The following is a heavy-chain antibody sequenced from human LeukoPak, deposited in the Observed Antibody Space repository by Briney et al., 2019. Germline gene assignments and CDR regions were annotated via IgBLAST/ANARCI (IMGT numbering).Heavy chain of an antibody. CDR2: IIPILGIA. CDR1: GYTFTSYG. CDR3: ARVGVGLDYYYGMDV. J-gene: IGHJ6*02. V-gene: IGHV1-69*04. Sequence: ASVKVSCKASGYTFTSYGISWVRQAPGQGLEWMGRIIPILGIANYAQKFQGRVTITADKSTSTAYMELSSLRSEDTAVYYCARVGVGLDYYYGMDVWGQGTTVTVSS. D-gene: IGHD3-16*01.